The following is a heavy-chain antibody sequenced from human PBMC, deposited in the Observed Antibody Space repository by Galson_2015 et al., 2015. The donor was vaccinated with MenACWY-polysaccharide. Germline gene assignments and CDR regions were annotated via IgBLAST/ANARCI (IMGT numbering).Heavy chain of an antibody. V-gene: IGHV3-30-3*01. J-gene: IGHJ4*02. Sequence: SLRLSCAGSGFTFNTFAMNWVRQAPGKGLEWVALISYDGSNKYHVDSVKGRFTISRNNSKNTVYLQMDSLRPEDTALYYCARGVRSFARSDYWGQGAQVTVSS. CDR1: GFTFNTFA. CDR2: ISYDGSNK. CDR3: ARGVRSFARSDY. D-gene: IGHD3-10*01.